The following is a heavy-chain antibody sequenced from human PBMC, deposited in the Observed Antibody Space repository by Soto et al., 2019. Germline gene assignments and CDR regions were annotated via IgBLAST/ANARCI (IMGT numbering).Heavy chain of an antibody. J-gene: IGHJ3*01. CDR3: VRALAHGDTGNV. V-gene: IGHV4-30-4*08. Sequence: QVQLQESCPGLVKPSQTLSLACSVSGAIVTSGENYWSAVRQPPCKGLEWIGYIYDSGVTNYTPALKRRVTLSLDRPDNGVSLKLRSVTAADTVVYFCVRALAHGDTGNVCGDGTLVTVSS. CDR2: IYDSGVT. CDR1: GAIVTSGENY. D-gene: IGHD2-21*02.